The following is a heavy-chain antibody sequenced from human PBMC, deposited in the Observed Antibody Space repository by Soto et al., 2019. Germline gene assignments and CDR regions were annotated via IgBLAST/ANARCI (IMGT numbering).Heavy chain of an antibody. D-gene: IGHD3-3*02. J-gene: IGHJ4*02. CDR2: MFYGVST. V-gene: IGHV4-39*01. CDR3: ARLPSRHLVDY. CDR1: GSSISSSGYY. Sequence: SETLSLTCTVSGSSISSSGYYWGWIRQPPGKGLEWIGSMFYGVSTYYNPSLKSRVTVSVDTSKNQFSLNLSSVTAADTAVYYCARLPSRHLVDYWGQGTLVTVSS.